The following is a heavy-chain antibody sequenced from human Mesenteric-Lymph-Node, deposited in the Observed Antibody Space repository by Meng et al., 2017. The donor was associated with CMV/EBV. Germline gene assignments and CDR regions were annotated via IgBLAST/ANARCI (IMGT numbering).Heavy chain of an antibody. Sequence: ESLKISCTVSGGSISSSSYYWGWIRQPPGKGLEWIGSISYSGSTYDNPSLKSRVSISVDTSNNQFSLKLISVTAADTAVYYCARDYSHYAGAHFDYWGQGTLVTVSS. CDR2: ISYSGST. CDR3: ARDYSHYAGAHFDY. V-gene: IGHV4-39*07. D-gene: IGHD4-11*01. CDR1: GGSISSSSYY. J-gene: IGHJ4*02.